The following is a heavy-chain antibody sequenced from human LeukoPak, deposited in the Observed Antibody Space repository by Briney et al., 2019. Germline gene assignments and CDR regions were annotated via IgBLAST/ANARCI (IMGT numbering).Heavy chain of an antibody. Sequence: GGSLRLSCAASGFTFSSYGMHWVRQAPGKGLEWVAVISYDGSNKYYADSVKGRFTISKDNSKNTLYLQMNSLRAEDTAVYYCAEGYDSSGYLHDYWGQGTLVTVSS. CDR2: ISYDGSNK. V-gene: IGHV3-30*18. CDR3: AEGYDSSGYLHDY. J-gene: IGHJ4*02. CDR1: GFTFSSYG. D-gene: IGHD3-22*01.